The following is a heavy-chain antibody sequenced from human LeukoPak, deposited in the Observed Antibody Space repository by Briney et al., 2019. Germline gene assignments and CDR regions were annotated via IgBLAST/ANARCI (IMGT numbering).Heavy chain of an antibody. CDR3: ARVGIRLTRIAAAGPTFWYFDL. V-gene: IGHV1-69*11. CDR1: GGTFSSYA. CDR2: IIPILGTA. D-gene: IGHD6-13*01. J-gene: IGHJ2*01. Sequence: SVKVSCKASGGTFSSYAISWVRQAPGQGLEWMGRIIPILGTANYAQKFQGRVTITADESTSTAYMELSSLRSEDTAVYYCARVGIRLTRIAAAGPTFWYFDLWGRGTLVTVSS.